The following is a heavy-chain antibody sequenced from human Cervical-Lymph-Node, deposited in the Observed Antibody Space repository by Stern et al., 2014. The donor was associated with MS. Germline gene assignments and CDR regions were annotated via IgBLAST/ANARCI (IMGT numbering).Heavy chain of an antibody. Sequence: VHLVESGAEVERPGASVKVSGKASGYTFTAYFLHWVRQAPGHGLEWMGWISPKTGSATYAQKFQDRVTMTRDTSINTGYMEVSSLRSDDTAVYYCARDRGSYSDYWGQGTLVAVSS. V-gene: IGHV1-2*02. CDR2: ISPKTGSA. D-gene: IGHD1-26*01. CDR3: ARDRGSYSDY. J-gene: IGHJ4*02. CDR1: GYTFTAYF.